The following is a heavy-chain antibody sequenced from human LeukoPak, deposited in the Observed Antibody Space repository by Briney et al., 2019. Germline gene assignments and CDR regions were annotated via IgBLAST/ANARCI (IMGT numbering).Heavy chain of an antibody. CDR3: ARERDSSSWYAFDI. Sequence: PGGSLRLSCAASGFTFSSNSLNWVRQAPGKGLEWVSHISSSSSTIYYGDSVKGRFTISRDNAKNSLYLQMNSLRDEDTAVYYCARERDSSSWYAFDIWGQGTMVTVSS. V-gene: IGHV3-48*02. J-gene: IGHJ3*02. D-gene: IGHD6-13*01. CDR1: GFTFSSNS. CDR2: ISSSSSTI.